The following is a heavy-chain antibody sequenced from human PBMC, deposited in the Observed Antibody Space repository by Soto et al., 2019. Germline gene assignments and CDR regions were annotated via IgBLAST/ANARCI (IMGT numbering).Heavy chain of an antibody. CDR1: GYTLTELS. D-gene: IGHD2-21*02. CDR3: ATGERSTVVTPDFDY. Sequence: ASVKVSCKVSGYTLTELSMHWVRQAPGKGLEWMGGFDPEDGETIYAQKFQGRVTMTEDTSTDTAYMELSSLRSEDTAVYYCATGERSTVVTPDFDYWGQGTLVTVSS. CDR2: FDPEDGET. J-gene: IGHJ4*02. V-gene: IGHV1-24*01.